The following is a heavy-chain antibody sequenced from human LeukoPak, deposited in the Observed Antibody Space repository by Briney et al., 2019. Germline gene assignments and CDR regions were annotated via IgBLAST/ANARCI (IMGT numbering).Heavy chain of an antibody. V-gene: IGHV3-48*03. CDR3: ARDSLRTPDY. J-gene: IGHJ4*02. Sequence: GGSLRLSCAASGFTFSSYEMNWVRQAPGKGLEWVSYISSSGSTIYYADSVKGRFTVSRDNAKNSLYLQMNSLRAEDTAVYYCARDSLRTPDYWGQGTLVTVSS. D-gene: IGHD4-17*01. CDR1: GFTFSSYE. CDR2: ISSSGSTI.